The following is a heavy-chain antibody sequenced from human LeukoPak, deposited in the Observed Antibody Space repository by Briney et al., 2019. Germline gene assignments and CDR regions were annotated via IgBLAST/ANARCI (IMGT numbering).Heavy chain of an antibody. D-gene: IGHD6-19*01. V-gene: IGHV4-59*08. CDR1: GSSISNYC. CDR3: ARHEGLARPFDY. J-gene: IGHJ4*02. Sequence: SETLSLTCSVSGSSISNYCWSWIRQSPGKGLEWIGYIYSTGSTDYNPSLKSRVTISVETSKNQFSLRLSSVTAADTAVYSCARHEGLARPFDYWGQGTLVPVSS. CDR2: IYSTGST.